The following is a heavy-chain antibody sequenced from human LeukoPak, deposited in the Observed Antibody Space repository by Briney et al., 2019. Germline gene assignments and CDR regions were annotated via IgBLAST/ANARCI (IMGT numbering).Heavy chain of an antibody. CDR3: ARALTIFGVVHAFDI. CDR2: IIPIFGTV. CDR1: GGTFSSYA. Sequence: ASVKVSCKASGGTFSSYAISWVRQAPGQGLEWMGGIIPIFGTVNYAQKFQGRVTITADESTSTAYMELSSLRSEDTAVYYCARALTIFGVVHAFDIWGQGTMVTVSS. J-gene: IGHJ3*02. V-gene: IGHV1-69*13. D-gene: IGHD3-3*01.